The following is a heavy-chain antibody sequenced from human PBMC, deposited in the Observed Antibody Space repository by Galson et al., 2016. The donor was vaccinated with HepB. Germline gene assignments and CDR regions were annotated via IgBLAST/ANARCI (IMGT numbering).Heavy chain of an antibody. CDR3: AKDYYDSSGYCSYWYFDL. J-gene: IGHJ2*01. CDR1: GFTFNSYA. Sequence: SLRLSCAASGFTFNSYAMSWVRQAPGKGLEWVSAISGSGGNSYYADSVKGRFTISRDNSKNTLYVQMHSLRAEDTAVYYCAKDYYDSSGYCSYWYFDLWGRGTLVTVSS. CDR2: ISGSGGNS. V-gene: IGHV3-23*01. D-gene: IGHD3-22*01.